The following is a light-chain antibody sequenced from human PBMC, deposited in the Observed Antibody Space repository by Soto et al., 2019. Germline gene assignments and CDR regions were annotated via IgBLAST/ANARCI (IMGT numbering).Light chain of an antibody. CDR3: QSYATTSVV. CDR1: RGSIASNY. J-gene: IGLJ2*01. V-gene: IGLV6-57*01. CDR2: GDN. Sequence: NFMLTQPHSVSESPGKTVTISCTRSRGSIASNYVQWYQQRPGTSPTTVIYGDNQRPSGVPDRFSGSIDSSSNSASLTISGLKTEDEADYYCQSYATTSVVFGGGTKLTVL.